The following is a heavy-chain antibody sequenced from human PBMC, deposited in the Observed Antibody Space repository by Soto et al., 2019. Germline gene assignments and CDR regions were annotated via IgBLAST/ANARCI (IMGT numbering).Heavy chain of an antibody. CDR3: ARSPAHSSGWYFDY. J-gene: IGHJ4*02. CDR2: IYYSGST. Sequence: SETLSLTCTVSGGSISSGGYYWSWIRQHPGKGLEWIGYIYYSGSTYYNPSLKSRVTISVDTSKNQFSLKLSSVTAADTAVYYCARSPAHSSGWYFDYWGQGTLVTVSS. CDR1: GGSISSGGYY. D-gene: IGHD6-19*01. V-gene: IGHV4-31*03.